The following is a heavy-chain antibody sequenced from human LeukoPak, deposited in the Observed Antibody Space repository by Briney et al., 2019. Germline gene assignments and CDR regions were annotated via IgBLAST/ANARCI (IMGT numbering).Heavy chain of an antibody. D-gene: IGHD6-13*01. J-gene: IGHJ4*02. V-gene: IGHV1-69*05. CDR2: IIPIFGTA. CDR1: GGTLSSYA. CDR3: ARERPPGDSSSWFLEGYFDI. Sequence: GSSVKVSCKASGGTLSSYAITWVRQAPGQGLEWMGRIIPIFGTANYAQKFQGRVTITTDESTSTAYMELSTLRSDDTAVYYCARERPPGDSSSWFLEGYFDIWGQGTLVTVSS.